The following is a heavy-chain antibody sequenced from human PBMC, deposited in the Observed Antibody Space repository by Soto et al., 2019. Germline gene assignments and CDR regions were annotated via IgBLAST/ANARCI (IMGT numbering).Heavy chain of an antibody. J-gene: IGHJ4*02. CDR1: GFTFNNYA. CDR2: ISGGGDTT. CDR3: AKGRGGSGSLTPRVDF. Sequence: EVQLLESGGGLVQPGGSLRLSCAASGFTFNNYAMTWVRQAPGKGLEWVSAISGGGDTTSYADSVKGRFTVPRDGSKNTLYLPMGSLRAEDTALYYCAKGRGGSGSLTPRVDFWGQGTLVTVSS. D-gene: IGHD3-10*01. V-gene: IGHV3-23*01.